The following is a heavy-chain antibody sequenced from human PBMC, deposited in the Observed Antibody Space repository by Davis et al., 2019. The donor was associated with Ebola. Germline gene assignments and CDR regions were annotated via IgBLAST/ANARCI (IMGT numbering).Heavy chain of an antibody. J-gene: IGHJ4*02. CDR2: FDPEHGQT. V-gene: IGHV1-24*01. CDR1: GYTLTEFS. CDR3: ATSIEAAPFDY. D-gene: IGHD6-6*01. Sequence: AASVKVSCKVSGYTLTEFSIHWVRQAPGKGLEWMGGFDPEHGQTIYAQKFQGRVTMTEDTSTATAYMELSSLRSEDTAVYYCATSIEAAPFDYWGQGTLVTVSS.